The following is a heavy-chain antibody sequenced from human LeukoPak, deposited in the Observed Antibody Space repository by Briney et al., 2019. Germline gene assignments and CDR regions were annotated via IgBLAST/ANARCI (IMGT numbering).Heavy chain of an antibody. CDR2: ISGSGGRT. CDR3: AKDAKRNYDFWDRFDY. V-gene: IGHV3-23*01. CDR1: GFTFSSYA. D-gene: IGHD3-3*01. Sequence: GGSLRLSCAASGFTFSSYAMSWVRQAPGKGLEWVSAISGSGGRTYYADSVKGRFTISRDNSKNTLYLQMNSLRAEDTALYYCAKDAKRNYDFWDRFDYWGQGTLVTVSS. J-gene: IGHJ4*02.